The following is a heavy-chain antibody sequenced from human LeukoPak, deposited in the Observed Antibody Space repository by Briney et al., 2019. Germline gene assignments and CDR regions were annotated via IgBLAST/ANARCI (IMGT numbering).Heavy chain of an antibody. D-gene: IGHD6-6*01. J-gene: IGHJ4*02. Sequence: GGSLRLSCTASGFTFSSYWMNWVRQAPGKGLEWVANIKQDGSEKYYVDSVKGRFTISRDNAKSSLYLQMNSLRAEDTAVYYCARETLAARRGEIDYWGQGTLVTVSS. CDR1: GFTFSSYW. V-gene: IGHV3-7*01. CDR3: ARETLAARRGEIDY. CDR2: IKQDGSEK.